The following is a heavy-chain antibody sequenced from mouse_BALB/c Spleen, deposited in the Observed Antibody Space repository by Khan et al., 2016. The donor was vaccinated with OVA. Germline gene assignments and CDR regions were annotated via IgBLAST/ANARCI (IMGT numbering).Heavy chain of an antibody. D-gene: IGHD2-3*01. Sequence: VQLQQSGAELVRPGALVKLSCKASGFNIKDYYMHWVKQRPEQGLVWIGRIDPENGNTIYDPKFQGKASITSDTSSNTAYLQLSSLTSEDTAVYYCTIDGYSPWFAYWGQGTLVTVSA. CDR3: TIDGYSPWFAY. J-gene: IGHJ3*01. CDR2: IDPENGNT. CDR1: GFNIKDYY. V-gene: IGHV14-1*02.